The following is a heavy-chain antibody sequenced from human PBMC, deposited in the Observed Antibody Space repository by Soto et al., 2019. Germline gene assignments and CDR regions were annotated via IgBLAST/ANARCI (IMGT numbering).Heavy chain of an antibody. Sequence: SETLSLTCTVSGGSISSYYWSWIRQPPGKGLEWIGYIYYSGSTNYNPSLNSRVTISVDTSKNQFSLKLSSVTAADTAVYYCARVGTYYYMDVWGKGTTVTVSS. D-gene: IGHD1-1*01. CDR1: GGSISSYY. CDR3: ARVGTYYYMDV. V-gene: IGHV4-59*08. CDR2: IYYSGST. J-gene: IGHJ6*03.